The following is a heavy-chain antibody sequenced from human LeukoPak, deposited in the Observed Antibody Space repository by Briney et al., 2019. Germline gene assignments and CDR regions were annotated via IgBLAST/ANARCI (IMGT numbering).Heavy chain of an antibody. CDR3: ARGPPYYYDSSGYYRPFDY. D-gene: IGHD3-22*01. J-gene: IGHJ4*02. Sequence: GESLQISCKGSGYSFTSYWIGWVRQMPGKGLEWMGIIYPGDSDTRYSPSFQGQVTISADKSISTAYLQWSSLKASDTAMYYCARGPPYYYDSSGYYRPFDYWGQGTLVTVSS. CDR1: GYSFTSYW. V-gene: IGHV5-51*01. CDR2: IYPGDSDT.